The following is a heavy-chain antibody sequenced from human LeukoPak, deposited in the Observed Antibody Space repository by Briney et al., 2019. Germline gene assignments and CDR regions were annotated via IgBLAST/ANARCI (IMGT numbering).Heavy chain of an antibody. Sequence: SETLSLTCTVSGGSISSYYWMWIRQPPGKGLEWIGYIYYSGSINYNPSLKSRVTISVDTSKNQFSLKLSTVTAADTAVYYCARVRSRDGLDYWGQGSLVTVSS. J-gene: IGHJ4*02. D-gene: IGHD5-24*01. CDR2: IYYSGSI. V-gene: IGHV4-59*01. CDR1: GGSISSYY. CDR3: ARVRSRDGLDY.